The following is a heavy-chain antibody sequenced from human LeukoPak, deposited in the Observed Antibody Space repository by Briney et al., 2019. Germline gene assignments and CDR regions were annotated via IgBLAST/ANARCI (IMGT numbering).Heavy chain of an antibody. J-gene: IGHJ1*01. Sequence: GASVKVSCKXSGGTFSSYAISWVRQAPGQGLEWMGRIIPIFGTANYAQKFQGRVTITTDESTSTAYMELSSLRSEDTAVYYCARDPLVYGDAVEYFQHWGQGTLVTVSS. CDR1: GGTFSSYA. V-gene: IGHV1-69*05. D-gene: IGHD4-17*01. CDR2: IIPIFGTA. CDR3: ARDPLVYGDAVEYFQH.